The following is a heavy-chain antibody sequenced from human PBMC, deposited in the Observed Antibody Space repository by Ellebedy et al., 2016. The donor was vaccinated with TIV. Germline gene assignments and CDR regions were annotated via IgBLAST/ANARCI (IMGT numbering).Heavy chain of an antibody. V-gene: IGHV3-64*01. J-gene: IGHJ4*02. CDR1: GFSFSSYA. D-gene: IGHD3-10*01. CDR2: ISSNGGSA. CDR3: ARAIRGITNSALDY. Sequence: GESLKTSCAASGFSFSSYAMHWVRQAPGKGLEYVSTISSNGGSAYYANSVKGRFTISRDNSKKTLFLQMGSLRREDMAVYYCARAIRGITNSALDYWGQGTLVTVSS.